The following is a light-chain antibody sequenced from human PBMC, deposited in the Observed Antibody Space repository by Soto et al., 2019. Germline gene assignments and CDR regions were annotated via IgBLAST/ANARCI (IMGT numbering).Light chain of an antibody. CDR1: QSVSSN. J-gene: IGKJ2*01. V-gene: IGKV3-15*01. CDR3: QQYNNWPYT. Sequence: EIVMTQSPATLSVSPGERAALSFRASQSVSSNFAWYQQKPGQAPRLLIYGASSRATGIPARFSGSGSATEFTLTISSLQSEDFAVYYCQQYNNWPYTFGQGTKLEI. CDR2: GAS.